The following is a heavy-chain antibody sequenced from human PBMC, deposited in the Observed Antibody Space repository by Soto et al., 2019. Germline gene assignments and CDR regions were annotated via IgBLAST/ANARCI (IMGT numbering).Heavy chain of an antibody. J-gene: IGHJ6*02. CDR1: GFTFSSYG. Sequence: VGSLRLSCAASGFTFSSYGMHWVRQAPGKGLEWVAVISYDGSNKYYADSVKGRFTISRDNSKNTLYLQMNSLRAEDTAVYYCAKGMYCSGGSCHGPQFWYYYGMDVWGQGTTVTVSS. CDR3: AKGMYCSGGSCHGPQFWYYYGMDV. D-gene: IGHD2-15*01. CDR2: ISYDGSNK. V-gene: IGHV3-30*18.